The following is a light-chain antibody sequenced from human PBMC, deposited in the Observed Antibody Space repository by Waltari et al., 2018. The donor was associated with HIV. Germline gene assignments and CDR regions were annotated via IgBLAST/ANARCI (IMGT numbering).Light chain of an antibody. CDR2: RNN. Sequence: QSVLTQPPSASGTPGQRVTISCSGSSSNIGSKYVYWYQQLPGTAPKLLIYRNNQRPSRVPDRFSGSKSGTSASLAISGLRSEDEAEYYCAAWDDSLSVVYVFGTGTKVTVL. J-gene: IGLJ1*01. V-gene: IGLV1-47*01. CDR1: SSNIGSKY. CDR3: AAWDDSLSVVYV.